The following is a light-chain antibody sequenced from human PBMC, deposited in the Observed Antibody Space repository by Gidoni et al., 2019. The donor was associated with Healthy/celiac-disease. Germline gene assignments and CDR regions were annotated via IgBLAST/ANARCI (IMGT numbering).Light chain of an antibody. CDR1: QSISSW. CDR2: KAS. CDR3: QQYNSYPLX. V-gene: IGKV1-5*03. J-gene: IGKJ1*01. Sequence: DIQMTQSPSTLSASVGDRVTITCRASQSISSWLAWYQQKPGKAPKLLIYKASSLESGVPSRFSGSGSGTEFTLTISSLQHDDFATYYCQQYNSYPLXFXQGTKVEIK.